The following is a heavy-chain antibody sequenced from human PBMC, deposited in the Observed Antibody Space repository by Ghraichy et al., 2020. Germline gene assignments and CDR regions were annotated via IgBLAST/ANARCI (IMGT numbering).Heavy chain of an antibody. CDR3: ARDPAQKLSSGWYDNFDY. J-gene: IGHJ4*02. V-gene: IGHV1-18*01. CDR2: SSGDNPDT. D-gene: IGHD6-19*01. Sequence: AAVKVSCKAVGDIFNNYGISWVRQGPGQGLKWMRWSSGDNPDTNYAQNFQGRVTITTATSTNTANMEQTSMTNDDTTVYYCARDPAQKLSSGWYDNFDYWGQGTLVTFSS. CDR1: GDIFNNYG.